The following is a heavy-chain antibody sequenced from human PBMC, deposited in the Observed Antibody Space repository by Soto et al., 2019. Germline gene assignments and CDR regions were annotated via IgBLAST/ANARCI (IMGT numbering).Heavy chain of an antibody. CDR3: ARDHYVYDILTGYGYYYGMDV. Sequence: QVQLQESGPGLVKPSQTLSLTCTVSGGSISSGDYYWSWIRQPPGKGLEWIGYIYYSGSTYYNPCLERLVTSTVDTSKNQFSLKLSSVTAADTAVYYCARDHYVYDILTGYGYYYGMDVWGQGTTVTVSS. CDR1: GGSISSGDYY. CDR2: IYYSGST. J-gene: IGHJ6*02. V-gene: IGHV4-30-4*01. D-gene: IGHD3-9*01.